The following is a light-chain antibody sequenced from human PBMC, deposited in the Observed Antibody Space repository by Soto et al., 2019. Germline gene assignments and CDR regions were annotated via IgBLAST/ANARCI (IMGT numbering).Light chain of an antibody. CDR2: SAS. Sequence: IQMTQSPSSLSASIGDKVTITCRASQGIGVRLAWFQQKPGKAPQYLIQSASTLASGVPSRFSGSGSGTDFILTINTLKPEDCATYYCLQDYSFTRTFGQGTKVDIK. CDR3: LQDYSFTRT. V-gene: IGKV1-12*01. CDR1: QGIGVR. J-gene: IGKJ1*01.